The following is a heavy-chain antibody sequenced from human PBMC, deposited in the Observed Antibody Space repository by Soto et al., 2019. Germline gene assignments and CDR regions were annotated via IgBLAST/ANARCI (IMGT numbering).Heavy chain of an antibody. V-gene: IGHV3-23*01. CDR3: AKDPNGDFVGAFDM. CDR1: GFFFSAYA. CDR2: ISARAHTS. J-gene: IGHJ3*02. D-gene: IGHD3-10*01. Sequence: PGGSLRLSCTTSGFFFSAYAMSWVRQAPGKGPEWVSGISARAHTSYYADSVKGRFTISRDNSKNTLYLQMSSLRADDSALYYCAKDPNGDFVGAFDMWGQGTMVTVSS.